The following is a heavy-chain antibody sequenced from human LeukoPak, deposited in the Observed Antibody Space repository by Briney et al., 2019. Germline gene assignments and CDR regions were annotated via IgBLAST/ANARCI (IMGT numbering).Heavy chain of an antibody. Sequence: ASVKVSCKASGGTFSTYAISWVRQAPGKGLEWMGGFDPEDGETIYAQKFQGRVTMTEDTSTDTAYMELSSLRSEDTAVYYCATGQLEWRSVPAAMLDYWGQGTLVTVSS. CDR3: ATGQLEWRSVPAAMLDY. V-gene: IGHV1-24*01. CDR1: GGTFSTYA. CDR2: FDPEDGET. J-gene: IGHJ4*02. D-gene: IGHD2-2*01.